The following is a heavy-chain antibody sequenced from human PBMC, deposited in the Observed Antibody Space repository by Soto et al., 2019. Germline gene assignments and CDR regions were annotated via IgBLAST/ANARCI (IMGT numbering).Heavy chain of an antibody. CDR1: GGSFSGYY. CDR2: INHSGST. V-gene: IGHV4-34*01. J-gene: IGHJ3*02. D-gene: IGHD4-17*01. Sequence: PSETLSLTCAVYGGSFSGYYWSWIRQPPGKGLEWIGEINHSGSTNYNPSLKSRVTISVDTSKNQFSLKLSSVTAADTAVYYCARAPTFYGGKSGDAFDIRGKGTMVTVSS. CDR3: ARAPTFYGGKSGDAFDI.